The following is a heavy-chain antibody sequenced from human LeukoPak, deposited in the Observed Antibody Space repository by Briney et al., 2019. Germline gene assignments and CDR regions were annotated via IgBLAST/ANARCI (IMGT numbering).Heavy chain of an antibody. J-gene: IGHJ4*02. D-gene: IGHD6-13*01. Sequence: GGSLRLSCAASGFTFSSYAMSWVRQAPWKGLEWVSAISGSGGSTYYADSVKGRFTISRDNSKNTLYLQMNSLRAEDTAVYYCAKDRSPDEAAAAYFDYWGQGTLVTVSS. CDR1: GFTFSSYA. V-gene: IGHV3-23*01. CDR3: AKDRSPDEAAAAYFDY. CDR2: ISGSGGST.